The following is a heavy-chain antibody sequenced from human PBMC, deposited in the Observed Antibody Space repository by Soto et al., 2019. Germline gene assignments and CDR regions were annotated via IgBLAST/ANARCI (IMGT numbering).Heavy chain of an antibody. CDR3: ARDSETYYSGSGSLIDY. J-gene: IGHJ4*02. CDR1: GYTFTNFG. D-gene: IGHD3-10*01. CDR2: ISGYNGNT. Sequence: ASVKVSCKTSGYTFTNFGISWVRQAPGQGLEWMGWISGYNGNTKYAQKGQGRVTMTTDTSTSTVYMELKSLRSDDTAVYYCARDSETYYSGSGSLIDYWGQRTLVTVSS. V-gene: IGHV1-18*01.